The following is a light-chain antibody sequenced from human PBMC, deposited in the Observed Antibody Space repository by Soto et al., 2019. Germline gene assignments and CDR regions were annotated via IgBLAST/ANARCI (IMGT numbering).Light chain of an antibody. CDR2: GAP. Sequence: ERVMTQSPANLCVSPGERATLSSRASQSVSTNLAWYQQKPGQAPRLLISGAPSRATGIPDRFSGSGSGTDFTLTISRLEPEDFEVYHCQQYGSSPLINFGQGTRLETK. CDR3: QQYGSSPLIN. J-gene: IGKJ5*01. V-gene: IGKV3-20*01. CDR1: QSVSTN.